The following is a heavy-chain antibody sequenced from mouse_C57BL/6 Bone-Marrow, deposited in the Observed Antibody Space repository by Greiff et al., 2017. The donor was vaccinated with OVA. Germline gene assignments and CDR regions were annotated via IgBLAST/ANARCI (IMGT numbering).Heavy chain of an antibody. D-gene: IGHD2-1*01. CDR2: IDPSDSYT. CDR1: GYTFTSYW. J-gene: IGHJ2*01. CDR3: ATPLHGNFDY. Sequence: QVQLQQPGAELVKPGASVKLSCKASGYTFTSYWMHWVKQRPGQGLEWIGEIDPSDSYTNYNQKFKGKSTLTVDKSSSTAYMQLSSLTSEDSAVYYCATPLHGNFDYWGQGTTLTVSS. V-gene: IGHV1-69*01.